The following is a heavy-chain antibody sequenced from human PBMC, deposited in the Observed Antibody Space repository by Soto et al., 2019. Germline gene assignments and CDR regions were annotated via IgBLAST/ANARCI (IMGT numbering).Heavy chain of an antibody. CDR1: GESVSSNSAA. D-gene: IGHD6-6*01. V-gene: IGHV6-1*01. J-gene: IGHJ4*02. CDR3: ARGPSPLAY. CDR2: TYYRSRWYS. Sequence: PSKTLSLTCAVSGESVSSNSAAWNWIRQSPSRGLEWLGRTYYRSRWYSDYAGSVKSRITINADTSKNQFSLHLNSVTPQDTAVYYCARGPSPLAYWGRGTVVTVSS.